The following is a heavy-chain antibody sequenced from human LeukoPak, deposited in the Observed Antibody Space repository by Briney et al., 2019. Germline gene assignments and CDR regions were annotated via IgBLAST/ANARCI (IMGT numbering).Heavy chain of an antibody. CDR2: ISHDGSKK. CDR1: GFAFSSYA. CDR3: AKDWKFYYVSGSFFPDN. J-gene: IGHJ4*02. D-gene: IGHD3-10*01. Sequence: QPGRSLRLSCAASGFAFSSYAVHWVRQAPGKGLECVAVISHDGSKKYYADFVKGRFTISRDNSKNTLYLHMNRLIPEDTAVYFCAKDWKFYYVSGSFFPDNWGQGTLVTVSS. V-gene: IGHV3-30-3*01.